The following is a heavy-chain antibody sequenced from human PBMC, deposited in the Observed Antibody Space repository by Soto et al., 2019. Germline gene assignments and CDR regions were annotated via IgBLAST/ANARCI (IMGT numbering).Heavy chain of an antibody. V-gene: IGHV4-39*01. Sequence: SETLSLTCTVSGGSISSSSYYWGWIRQPPGKGLEWIGSIYYSGSTYYNPSLKSRVTISVDTSKNQFSLKLSSVTAADTAVYYCARHPVLGYYYDGSGPPDYYYGMDVWGQGTTVTVSS. CDR1: GGSISSSSYY. D-gene: IGHD3-22*01. CDR2: IYYSGST. J-gene: IGHJ6*02. CDR3: ARHPVLGYYYDGSGPPDYYYGMDV.